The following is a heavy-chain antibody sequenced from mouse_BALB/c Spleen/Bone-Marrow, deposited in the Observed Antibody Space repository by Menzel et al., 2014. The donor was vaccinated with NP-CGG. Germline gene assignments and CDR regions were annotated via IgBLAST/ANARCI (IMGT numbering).Heavy chain of an antibody. CDR3: ARSPGEVNY. CDR1: GFNIKDAY. D-gene: IGHD1-3*01. J-gene: IGHJ3*01. V-gene: IGHV14-3*02. Sequence: EVQGVESGAELVKPGASVKLSCTASGFNIKDAYMHWVKQRPAQGLEWIGRIAPANGNTEYDPKFLDKATITADTSSNTAYLQLSSLTSEDTAVYYCARSPGEVNYWGQRTLVTVSA. CDR2: IAPANGNT.